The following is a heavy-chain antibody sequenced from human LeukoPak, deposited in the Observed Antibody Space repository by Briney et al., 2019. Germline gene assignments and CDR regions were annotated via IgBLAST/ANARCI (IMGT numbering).Heavy chain of an antibody. D-gene: IGHD2-2*01. Sequence: GASVKVSCKASGGTFSSYAISWVRQAPGQGLEWMGGIIPIFGTANYAQKFQGRVTITTDESTSTAYMELSSLRSEDTAMYYCARVVVPAAKGLGYYYYYYMDVWGKGTTVTVSS. CDR3: ARVVVPAAKGLGYYYYYYMDV. CDR2: IIPIFGTA. CDR1: GGTFSSYA. V-gene: IGHV1-69*05. J-gene: IGHJ6*03.